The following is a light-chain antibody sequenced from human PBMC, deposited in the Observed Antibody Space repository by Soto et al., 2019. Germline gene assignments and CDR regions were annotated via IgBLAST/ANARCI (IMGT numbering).Light chain of an antibody. CDR3: KQTRAYPST. Sequence: IQLTQSPSSLSASVGDSVTITCRASQDITSYLAWYQQKPGKAPNLLIYGASTLQSGVQSRFSGSGSGTDFTLTIRSLQAEDFASYYCKQTRAYPSTFGGGTKVDIK. CDR2: GAS. J-gene: IGKJ4*01. V-gene: IGKV1-9*01. CDR1: QDITSY.